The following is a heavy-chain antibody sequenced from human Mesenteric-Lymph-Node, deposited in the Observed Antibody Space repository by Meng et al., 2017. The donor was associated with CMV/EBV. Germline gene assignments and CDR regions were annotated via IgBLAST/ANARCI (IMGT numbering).Heavy chain of an antibody. CDR3: ARIRGSSVVDY. CDR2: IYDTGRT. CDR1: GGSISRSGYY. Sequence: SETLSLTCTVSGGSISRSGYYWGWIRQPPGKGLEWIGSIYDTGRTFYNPSLKSRVTVSIDTSKKQFSLKLSSVTATDTAVYYCARIRGSSVVDYWGQGTLVTVSS. V-gene: IGHV4-39*07. D-gene: IGHD6-6*01. J-gene: IGHJ4*02.